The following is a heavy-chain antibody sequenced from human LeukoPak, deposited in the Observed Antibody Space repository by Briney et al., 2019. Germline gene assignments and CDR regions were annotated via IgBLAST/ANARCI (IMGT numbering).Heavy chain of an antibody. CDR2: VKGDGRTT. CDR3: ATGHSYGYDY. Sequence: GGSLRLSCAASGLTFGDFWMHWVRQPPGKGLVWVALVKGDGRTTIYADSVKGRFTISRDNAKNTLYLQMNSMRADDSGVYYCATGHSYGYDYWGQGVLVTVSS. V-gene: IGHV3-74*01. CDR1: GLTFGDFW. D-gene: IGHD5-18*01. J-gene: IGHJ4*02.